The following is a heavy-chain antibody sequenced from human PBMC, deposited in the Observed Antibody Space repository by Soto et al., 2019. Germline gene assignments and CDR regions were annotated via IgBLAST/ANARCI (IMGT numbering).Heavy chain of an antibody. Sequence: ASVKVSCKASGYTFTSYGISWVRQAPGQGLEWMGWISAYNGNTNYAQHLQGRVTMTTDTSTSTAYMELRSLRSDDTAVYYCARDKEWVLGNYYYYPMDVWGQGTTVTVSS. CDR2: ISAYNGNT. D-gene: IGHD3-3*01. V-gene: IGHV1-18*01. CDR1: GYTFTSYG. CDR3: ARDKEWVLGNYYYYPMDV. J-gene: IGHJ6*02.